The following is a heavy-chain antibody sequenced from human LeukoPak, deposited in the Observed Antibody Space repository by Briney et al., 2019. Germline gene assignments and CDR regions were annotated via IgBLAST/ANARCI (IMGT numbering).Heavy chain of an antibody. D-gene: IGHD3-22*01. CDR3: AKFYDSSGYYYAPLGS. Sequence: PGGSLRLSCAASGFTFSSYAMSWVRQAPGKGLEWVSAISGSGGSTYYADSVMGRFTISRDNSKNTLYLQMNSLRAEDTAVYYCAKFYDSSGYYYAPLGSWGQGTLVTVSS. V-gene: IGHV3-23*01. J-gene: IGHJ5*02. CDR1: GFTFSSYA. CDR2: ISGSGGST.